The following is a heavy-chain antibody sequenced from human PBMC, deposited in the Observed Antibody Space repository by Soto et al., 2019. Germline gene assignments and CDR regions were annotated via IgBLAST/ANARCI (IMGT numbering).Heavy chain of an antibody. V-gene: IGHV3-7*01. CDR3: ARENGRARSYYIDY. CDR1: GFTFSSYW. CDR2: IRQDGSEE. Sequence: EVQLVDSGGGLVQPGGSVRLSCAASGFTFSSYWMSWVRQTPGKGLEWVASIRQDGSEEYYVDSVKGRFTISRDNAKNSLYLQMNSLRLEDTAVYYCARENGRARSYYIDYWGQGTLVIVSS. J-gene: IGHJ4*02. D-gene: IGHD2-15*01.